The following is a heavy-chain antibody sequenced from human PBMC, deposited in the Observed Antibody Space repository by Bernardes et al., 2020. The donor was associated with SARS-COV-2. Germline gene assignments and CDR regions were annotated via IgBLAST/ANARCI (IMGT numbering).Heavy chain of an antibody. CDR2: IYYSGST. D-gene: IGHD6-13*01. V-gene: IGHV4-59*01. CDR1: GGSISSYY. CDR3: ARDLGKAADY. Sequence: SETLSLTCTVSGGSISSYYWSWIRQPPGKGLEWIGYIYYSGSTNYNPSLKSRVTISVDTSKNQFSLKLSSVTAADTAVYYCARDLGKAADYWGQGTLVTVSS. J-gene: IGHJ4*02.